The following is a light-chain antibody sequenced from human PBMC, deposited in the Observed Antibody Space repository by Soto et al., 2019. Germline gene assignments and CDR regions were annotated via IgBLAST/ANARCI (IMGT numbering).Light chain of an antibody. CDR2: GAS. CDR1: QSIRSN. V-gene: IGKV3-15*01. J-gene: IGKJ1*01. Sequence: IVMTQSPATLSVSPGERATLSCRASQSIRSNLAWYQQKPGQAPRLLMYGASTRATGIPARFSGSGSGTEFTITINSLQSEDFAVYYCQHYNNWPPWTFGQGTKVEIK. CDR3: QHYNNWPPWT.